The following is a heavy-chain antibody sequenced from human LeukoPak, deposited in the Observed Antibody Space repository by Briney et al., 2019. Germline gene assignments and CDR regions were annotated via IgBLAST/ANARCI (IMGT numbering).Heavy chain of an antibody. J-gene: IGHJ4*02. V-gene: IGHV3-49*03. CDR2: IRSKAYGGTT. Sequence: GGSLRLSCTASGFTFGDYAMSWFRQAPGKGLEWEGFIRSKAYGGTTEYAASVKGRFTISRDDSKSTAYLQMNSLKTEDTAVYYCTRERSSSWYVDYWGQGTLVTVSS. D-gene: IGHD6-13*01. CDR1: GFTFGDYA. CDR3: TRERSSSWYVDY.